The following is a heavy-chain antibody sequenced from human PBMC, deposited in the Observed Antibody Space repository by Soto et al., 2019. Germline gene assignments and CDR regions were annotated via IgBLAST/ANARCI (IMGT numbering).Heavy chain of an antibody. D-gene: IGHD1-1*01. CDR3: TTEIPYGTDRGAFDI. J-gene: IGHJ3*02. CDR2: IKSKTDGGTT. CDR1: GFTFSNAW. Sequence: GGSLRFSCAASGFTFSNAWMSWVRQAPGKGLEWVGRIKSKTDGGTTDYAAPVKGRFTISRDDSKNTLYLQMNSLKTEDTAVYYCTTEIPYGTDRGAFDIWGQGTMVTVSS. V-gene: IGHV3-15*01.